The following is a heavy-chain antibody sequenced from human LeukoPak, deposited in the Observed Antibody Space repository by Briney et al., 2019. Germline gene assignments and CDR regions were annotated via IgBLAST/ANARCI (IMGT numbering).Heavy chain of an antibody. CDR2: ISGSGSGGST. D-gene: IGHD5-24*01. Sequence: SGGSLRLSCAASGFTFSSSAMSWVRQAPGKGLEWVSSISGSGSGGSTYYADSVKGRFTISRDNSKNTLYLQMNSLRAEDTAVCYCAKSGYNRFDYWGQGTLVTVSS. J-gene: IGHJ4*02. CDR3: AKSGYNRFDY. V-gene: IGHV3-23*01. CDR1: GFTFSSSA.